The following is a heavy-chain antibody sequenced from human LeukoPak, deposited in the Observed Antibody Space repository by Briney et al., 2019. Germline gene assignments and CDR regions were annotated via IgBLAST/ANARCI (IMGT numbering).Heavy chain of an antibody. J-gene: IGHJ3*02. CDR3: AKDYKEHGYSGYDAFDI. V-gene: IGHV3-23*01. D-gene: IGHD5-12*01. CDR2: ISGSGGST. Sequence: PGGSLRLSCAASGFTFSSYAMNWVRQAPGKGLEWVSAISGSGGSTYYADSVKGRFTISRDNSKNTLYLQMNSLRAEDTAVYYCAKDYKEHGYSGYDAFDIWGQGTMVTVSS. CDR1: GFTFSSYA.